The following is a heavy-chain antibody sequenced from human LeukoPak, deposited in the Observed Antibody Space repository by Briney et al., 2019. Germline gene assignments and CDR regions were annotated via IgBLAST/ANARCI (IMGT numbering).Heavy chain of an antibody. V-gene: IGHV3-30*18. CDR3: AKSYYDFWSGYYQTFDY. D-gene: IGHD3-3*01. J-gene: IGHJ4*02. CDR1: GFTFSSYG. Sequence: PGGSLRLSCAASGFTFSSYGMHWVRQASGKGLEWVAVISDDRSNKYYADSVKGRFTISRDNSKNTLYLQMNSLRAEDTAVYYCAKSYYDFWSGYYQTFDYWGQGTLVTVSS. CDR2: ISDDRSNK.